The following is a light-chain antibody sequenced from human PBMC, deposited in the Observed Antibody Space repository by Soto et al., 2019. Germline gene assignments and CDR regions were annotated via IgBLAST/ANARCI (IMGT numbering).Light chain of an antibody. CDR1: QSLSYSDGNIY. V-gene: IGKV2-30*01. Sequence: DVVMTQSPLSLPVTLGQPASISCWSSQSLSYSDGNIYLNWFHQRPGQSPSRLIYKVFNRDSGVPDRFSGSGSGTDFTLKISRVEAEDVGIFYCMQGTHRPITFGGGTKVEIK. CDR2: KVF. J-gene: IGKJ4*01. CDR3: MQGTHRPIT.